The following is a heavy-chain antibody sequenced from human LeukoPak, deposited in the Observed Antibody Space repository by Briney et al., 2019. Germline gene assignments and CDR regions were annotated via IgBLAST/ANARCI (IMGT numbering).Heavy chain of an antibody. CDR3: ARDGGSYNFDY. Sequence: ASVKVSCKASGYAFTNFDLHWVREAPGQGIGWMAIIDLSGGSTSYAQKFQGRVTMTRDTSTSTVYMELRSLRSEDTAVYYCARDGGSYNFDYWGQGTLVTVSS. D-gene: IGHD1-26*01. CDR1: GYAFTNFD. CDR2: IDLSGGST. V-gene: IGHV1-46*01. J-gene: IGHJ4*02.